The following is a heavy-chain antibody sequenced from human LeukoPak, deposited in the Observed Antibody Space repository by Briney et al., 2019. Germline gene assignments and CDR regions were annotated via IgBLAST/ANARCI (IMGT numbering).Heavy chain of an antibody. D-gene: IGHD3-22*01. CDR3: AKDSANYYNDSSGAPGY. Sequence: GGSLRLSCAASGFTFSSYAMSWVRQAPGKGLEWVSAISGSGGSTYYADSVKGRFTISRDNSKNTLYLQMNSLRAEDTAVYYCAKDSANYYNDSSGAPGYWGQGTLVTVSS. CDR2: ISGSGGST. CDR1: GFTFSSYA. J-gene: IGHJ4*02. V-gene: IGHV3-23*01.